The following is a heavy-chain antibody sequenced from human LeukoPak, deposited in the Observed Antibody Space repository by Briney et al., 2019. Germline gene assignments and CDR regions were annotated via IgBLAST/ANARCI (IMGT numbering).Heavy chain of an antibody. CDR2: ISSSSSTI. CDR3: ARAPGYYYDSSGYFDY. Sequence: PGGSLRLSCAASGFTFSSYSMNWVRQAPGKGLEWVSYISSSSSTIYHADSVKGRFTISRDNAKNSLYPQMNSLRAEDTAVYYCARAPGYYYDSSGYFDYWGQGTLVTVSS. CDR1: GFTFSSYS. V-gene: IGHV3-48*01. J-gene: IGHJ4*02. D-gene: IGHD3-22*01.